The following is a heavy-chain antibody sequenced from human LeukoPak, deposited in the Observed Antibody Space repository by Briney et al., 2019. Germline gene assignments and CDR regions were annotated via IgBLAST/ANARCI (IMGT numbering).Heavy chain of an antibody. CDR1: GFTVYNFA. CDR2: ITGGGGST. D-gene: IGHD3-3*01. J-gene: IGHJ4*02. V-gene: IGHV3-23*01. Sequence: GGSLRLSCVASGFTVYNFAMSWVRQAPGKGLEWVPLITGGGGSTDYADSVKGRFTISRDNSKNTLYLQMNSLRAEDTATYYCAKDGRSGAPFDRWGQGTVLTVSS. CDR3: AKDGRSGAPFDR.